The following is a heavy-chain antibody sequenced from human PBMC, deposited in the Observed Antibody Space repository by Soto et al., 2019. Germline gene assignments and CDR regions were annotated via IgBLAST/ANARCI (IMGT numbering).Heavy chain of an antibody. J-gene: IGHJ5*02. CDR1: GDSINNSHW. V-gene: IGHV4-4*02. D-gene: IGHD6-13*01. CDR2: TYHSGTT. CDR3: AREVNSSPARGPNWFDP. Sequence: QVQLQESGPGLVQPSGTLSLTCAVSGDSINNSHWWSWVRQTPGKGLEWIGETYHSGTTNYNPSLKTRVTISIVKSKNQFSLKMNSVTAADTAVYYCAREVNSSPARGPNWFDPWGQGTLVTVSS.